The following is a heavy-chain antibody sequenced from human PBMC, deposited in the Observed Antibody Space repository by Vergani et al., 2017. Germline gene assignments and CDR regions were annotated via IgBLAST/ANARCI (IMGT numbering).Heavy chain of an antibody. CDR1: GGTFSSYA. D-gene: IGHD3-22*01. CDR2: IIPIFGTA. V-gene: IGHV1-69*01. CDR3: AIKYYYDSRPRGRIETYSYYYGMDV. Sequence: QVQLVQSGAEVKKPGSSVKVSCKASGGTFSSYAISWVRQAPGQGLEWMGGIIPIFGTANYAQKFQGRVTITADESTSTAYMELSSLRSEDTAVYYCAIKYYYDSRPRGRIETYSYYYGMDVWGQGTTVTVSS. J-gene: IGHJ6*02.